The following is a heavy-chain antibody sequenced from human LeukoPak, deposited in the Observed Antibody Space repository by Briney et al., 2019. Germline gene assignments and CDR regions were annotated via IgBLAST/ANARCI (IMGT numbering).Heavy chain of an antibody. D-gene: IGHD1-14*01. J-gene: IGHJ4*02. CDR1: GYTFTSYD. CDR2: MNPNSGNT. Sequence: GASVKVSCKASGYTFTSYDINWVRQATGQGLEWMGWMNPNSGNTGYAQKFQGRVTMTKNTSISTAYMELSSPRSEDTAVYYCARVFMTRRKKNGNFDYWGQGTLVTVSS. V-gene: IGHV1-8*01. CDR3: ARVFMTRRKKNGNFDY.